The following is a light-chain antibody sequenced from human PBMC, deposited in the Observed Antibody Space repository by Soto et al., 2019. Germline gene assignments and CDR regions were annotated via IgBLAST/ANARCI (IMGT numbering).Light chain of an antibody. CDR1: SSDVGNYNY. CDR2: DVS. CDR3: CSYAGSYTLV. V-gene: IGLV2-11*01. Sequence: QSALTQPRSVSGSPGQSVTISCTGTSSDVGNYNYVSWYQQHPGKAPKLMIYDVSKRPSGVPDRFSGSKSGNTASLTISGLQADDEADYYCCSYAGSYTLVFGGGTKVTVL. J-gene: IGLJ3*02.